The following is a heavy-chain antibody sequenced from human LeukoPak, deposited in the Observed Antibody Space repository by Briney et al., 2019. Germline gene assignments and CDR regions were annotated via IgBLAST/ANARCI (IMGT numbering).Heavy chain of an antibody. D-gene: IGHD4-17*01. V-gene: IGHV4-59*08. CDR2: IYYSGST. CDR3: ARLSGYGDLY. Sequence: PSETLSLTCTVSGGSISSYYWSWIRQPPGKGLEWIGYIYYSGSTNYNPSLKSRVTISVDTSKNQFSLKLSSVTAADTAVYYCARLSGYGDLYWGQGTLVTVSS. CDR1: GGSISSYY. J-gene: IGHJ4*02.